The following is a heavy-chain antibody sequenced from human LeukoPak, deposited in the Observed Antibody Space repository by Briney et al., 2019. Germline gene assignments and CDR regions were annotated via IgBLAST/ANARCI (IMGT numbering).Heavy chain of an antibody. CDR1: RFTFSSYA. Sequence: TGGSLRLSCAASRFTFSSYAMNWVRQAPGKGLEWVSAIRGSDGSTYYADSVKGRFTISRDNSKNTLYLQMNSLRVEDTAVYYCVPAAAGTRSNWFDPWGQGTLVTVSS. CDR3: VPAAAGTRSNWFDP. V-gene: IGHV3-23*01. CDR2: IRGSDGST. D-gene: IGHD6-13*01. J-gene: IGHJ5*02.